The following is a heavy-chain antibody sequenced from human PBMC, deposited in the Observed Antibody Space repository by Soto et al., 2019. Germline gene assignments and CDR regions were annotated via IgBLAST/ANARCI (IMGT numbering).Heavy chain of an antibody. CDR1: GFTFSDYY. D-gene: IGHD3-22*01. CDR3: ARDGYYDSSGYYSPGRFDP. CDR2: ISSSGSTI. Sequence: GGSLRLSCAASGFTFSDYYMSWIRQAPGKGLEWVSYISSSGSTIYYADSVKGRFTISRDNAKNSLYLQMNSLRAEDTAVYYCARDGYYDSSGYYSPGRFDPWGQGTLVTVSS. J-gene: IGHJ5*02. V-gene: IGHV3-11*01.